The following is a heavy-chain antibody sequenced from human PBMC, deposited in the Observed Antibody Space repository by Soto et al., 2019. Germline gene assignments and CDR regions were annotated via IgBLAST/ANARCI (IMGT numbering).Heavy chain of an antibody. CDR2: ISYDGSNK. Sequence: QVQLVESGGGVVQPGRSLRLSCAASGFTFSSYAMHWVRQAPGKGLEWVAVISYDGSNKYYADSVKGRFTISRDNSKHPLYLQINSLRAEDTAVYYCARDGRRSSTSRSGMDVWGQETTVTLSS. CDR1: GFTFSSYA. CDR3: ARDGRRSSTSRSGMDV. V-gene: IGHV3-30-3*01. D-gene: IGHD2-2*01. J-gene: IGHJ6*02.